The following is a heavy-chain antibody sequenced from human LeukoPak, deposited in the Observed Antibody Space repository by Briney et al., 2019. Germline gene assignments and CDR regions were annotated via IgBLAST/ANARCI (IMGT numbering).Heavy chain of an antibody. D-gene: IGHD6-13*01. CDR2: ISSSSYI. CDR3: ARVLSSSWYDY. J-gene: IGHJ4*02. V-gene: IGHV3-21*01. CDR1: GFTFSSYS. Sequence: PGGSLRLSCAASGFTFSSYSMNWVRQAPGKGLEWVSSISSSSYIYYADSVKGRFTISRDNAKNSLYLQMNSLRAEDTAVYYCARVLSSSWYDYWGQGTLVTVSS.